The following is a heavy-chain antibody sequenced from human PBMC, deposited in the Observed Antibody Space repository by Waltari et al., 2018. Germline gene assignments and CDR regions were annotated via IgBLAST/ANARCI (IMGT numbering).Heavy chain of an antibody. J-gene: IGHJ4*02. CDR3: AKGAVTGYDY. CDR2: IWDDGSNK. D-gene: IGHD2-21*02. V-gene: IGHV3-30*18. CDR1: GFTFSSYG. Sequence: QVQLVESGGGVVQPGRSLRLSCAASGFTFSSYGMHWVRQAPGKGLEWVAVIWDDGSNKYYADSVKGRFTISRDNSKNTLYLQMNSLRAEDTAMYYCAKGAVTGYDYWGQGTLVTVSS.